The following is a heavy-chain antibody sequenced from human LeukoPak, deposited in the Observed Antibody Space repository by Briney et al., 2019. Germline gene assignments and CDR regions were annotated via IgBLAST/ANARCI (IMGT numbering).Heavy chain of an antibody. CDR2: IYYSGST. Sequence: PSETLSLTCTVSGGSISSHYWSWIRQPPGKGLEWIGYIYYSGSTNYNPSLKSRVTISVDTSKNQFSLKLSSVTAADTGVYYCARERIKSIAARLWFDPWGQGTLVTVSS. V-gene: IGHV4-59*11. D-gene: IGHD6-6*01. CDR3: ARERIKSIAARLWFDP. J-gene: IGHJ5*02. CDR1: GGSISSHY.